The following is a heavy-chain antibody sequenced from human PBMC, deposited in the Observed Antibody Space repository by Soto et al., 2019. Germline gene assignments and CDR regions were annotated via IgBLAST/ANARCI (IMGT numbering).Heavy chain of an antibody. CDR2: IYYSGST. Sequence: SETLSLTCTVSGGCISSYYWSWIRQPPGKGQERIGYIYYSGSTNYNPSLKSRVTISVDTSKNQFSLKLSSVTAADTAVYYCARTLPIVVVAATPEGAFDIWGKGPMVTVSS. CDR3: ARTLPIVVVAATPEGAFDI. CDR1: GGCISSYY. V-gene: IGHV4-59*13. D-gene: IGHD2-15*01. J-gene: IGHJ3*02.